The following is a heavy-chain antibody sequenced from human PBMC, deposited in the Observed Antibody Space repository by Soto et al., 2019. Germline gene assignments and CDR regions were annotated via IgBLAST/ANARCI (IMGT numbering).Heavy chain of an antibody. Sequence: QITLKESGPTLVKPTQTLTLTCTFSGFSLSTNGVGVGWIRQPPGKALEWLALIYWDDSKHYSPSLKSRLTITKYTSRNQVVLTMTNMDPVDTATYYCAKKGGGDYVLGYWGQGTLVTVSS. J-gene: IGHJ4*02. CDR2: IYWDDSK. CDR1: GFSLSTNGVG. D-gene: IGHD4-17*01. CDR3: AKKGGGDYVLGY. V-gene: IGHV2-5*02.